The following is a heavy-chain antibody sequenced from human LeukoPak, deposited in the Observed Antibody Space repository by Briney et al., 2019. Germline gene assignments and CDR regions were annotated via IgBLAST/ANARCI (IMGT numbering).Heavy chain of an antibody. CDR3: AREGRYCSSTSCYFSDY. V-gene: IGHV4-39*07. CDR1: GGSISSSSYY. CDR2: IYYSGST. J-gene: IGHJ4*02. D-gene: IGHD2-2*01. Sequence: SETLSLTCTVSGGSISSSSYYWGWIRQPPGKGLEWIGSIYYSGSTYYNPSLKSRVTISVDTSKNQFSLKLSSVTAADTAVYYCAREGRYCSSTSCYFSDYWGQGTLVTVSS.